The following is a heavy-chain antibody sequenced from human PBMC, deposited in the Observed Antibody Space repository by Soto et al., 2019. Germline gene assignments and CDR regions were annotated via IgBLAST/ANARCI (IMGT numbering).Heavy chain of an antibody. CDR2: IYYSGST. D-gene: IGHD2-2*01. CDR1: GGSVSSGSYY. CDR3: AREIVMDQLRIYIDGWFDP. V-gene: IGHV4-61*01. Sequence: QVQLQELGPGLVKPSETLSLTCTVSGGSVSSGSYYWSWIRQPPGKGLEWIGYIYYSGSTNYNPSLKSRVTISVDTSKNQFSLKLSSVTAADTAVYYCAREIVMDQLRIYIDGWFDPWGQGTLVTVSS. J-gene: IGHJ5*02.